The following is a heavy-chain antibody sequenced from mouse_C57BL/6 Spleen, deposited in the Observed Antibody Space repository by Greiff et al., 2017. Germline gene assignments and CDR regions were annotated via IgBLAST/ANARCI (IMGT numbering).Heavy chain of an antibody. Sequence: EVKLMESGPELVKPGASVKISCKASGYSFTDYNMNWVKQSNGKSLEWIGVINPNYGTTSYNQKFKGKATLTVDQSSSTAYMQLNSLTSEDSAVYYCAREGSYDGYSYFDYWGQGTTLTVSS. CDR3: AREGSYDGYSYFDY. J-gene: IGHJ2*01. D-gene: IGHD2-3*01. CDR1: GYSFTDYN. V-gene: IGHV1-39*01. CDR2: INPNYGTT.